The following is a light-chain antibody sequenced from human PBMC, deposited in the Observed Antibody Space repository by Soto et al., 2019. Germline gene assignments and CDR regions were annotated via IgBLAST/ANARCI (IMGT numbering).Light chain of an antibody. CDR2: EGS. CDR1: SRDVGSYNL. Sequence: QSVLTQPASVSGSPGQSITISCTGTSRDVGSYNLVSWYQQHPGKAPKLLIYEGSKRPSGVSNRFSGFKSGNTASLTISGLQAEDEADYYCCSYAGSSTLVFGGGTKVTVL. J-gene: IGLJ2*01. CDR3: CSYAGSSTLV. V-gene: IGLV2-23*01.